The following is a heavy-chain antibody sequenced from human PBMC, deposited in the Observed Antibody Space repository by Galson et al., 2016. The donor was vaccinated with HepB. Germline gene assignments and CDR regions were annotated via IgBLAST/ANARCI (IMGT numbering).Heavy chain of an antibody. CDR2: IWSDETNK. Sequence: SLRLSCAASGFTFSSYGMHWVRQAPGKGLEWVAIIWSDETNKYYADSVKGRFTISRDNSKNTLFLQMDSLRPEDTALYYCARDLYGDYRFWFDPWGQGTLVTVSS. V-gene: IGHV3-33*01. CDR1: GFTFSSYG. CDR3: ARDLYGDYRFWFDP. J-gene: IGHJ5*02. D-gene: IGHD4-17*01.